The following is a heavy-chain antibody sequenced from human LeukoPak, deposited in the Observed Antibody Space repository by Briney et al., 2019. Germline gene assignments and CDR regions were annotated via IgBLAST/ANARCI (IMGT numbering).Heavy chain of an antibody. V-gene: IGHV4-34*01. J-gene: IGHJ4*02. Sequence: SETLSLTCAVYGGSFSGYYWSWIRQPPGKGLEWIGEITHSGSTNYNPSLKSRVTISVDTSKNQFSLKLSSVTAADTAVYYCASSGSSSWYDYWGQGTLVTVSS. CDR1: GGSFSGYY. CDR3: ASSGSSSWYDY. D-gene: IGHD6-13*01. CDR2: ITHSGST.